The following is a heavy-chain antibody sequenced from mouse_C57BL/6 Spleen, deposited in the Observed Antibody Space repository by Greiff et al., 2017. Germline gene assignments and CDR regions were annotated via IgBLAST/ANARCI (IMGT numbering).Heavy chain of an antibody. V-gene: IGHV1-72*01. CDR3: ARPYYGYGGVNYYAMDY. Sequence: VQLQQPGAELVMPGASVKLSCKASGYTFTSYWMHWVKQRTGRGLEWIGRIDPTSGGTKYNEKFKSKATLTVDKPYSTAYMQLSSLTSVDSAVYYCARPYYGYGGVNYYAMDYWGQGTSVTVSS. J-gene: IGHJ4*01. CDR1: GYTFTSYW. CDR2: IDPTSGGT. D-gene: IGHD2-9*01.